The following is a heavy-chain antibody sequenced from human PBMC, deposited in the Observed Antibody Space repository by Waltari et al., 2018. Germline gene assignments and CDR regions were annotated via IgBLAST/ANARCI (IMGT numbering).Heavy chain of an antibody. Sequence: QVPLQEAGPGLVKPSQTLSLTCTVSGGSISSGAYYWSWIRQPPGKGLEWIGYIYYSGSTYYNASLKSRVTRSVDTSKNPSSLKLSAGTAADTAVYYCACGVMDVWGQGTTVTVSS. J-gene: IGHJ6*02. V-gene: IGHV4-30-4*08. CDR1: GGSISSGAYY. CDR3: ACGVMDV. D-gene: IGHD2-21*01. CDR2: IYYSGST.